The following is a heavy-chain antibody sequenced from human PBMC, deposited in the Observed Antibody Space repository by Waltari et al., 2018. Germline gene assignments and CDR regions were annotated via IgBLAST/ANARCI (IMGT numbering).Heavy chain of an antibody. CDR1: GFGFVGFG. Sequence: EVQLVESGEGLVKPGGSLGLFCTASGFGFVGFGMNWVRQAPGKGLEWVSFISASGTFVYYVDSVKGRFTMSRDNAKNSVYLQLNGLRAEDTGEYYCVRGRLTTVVTPWDFWGQGTQVTVSS. V-gene: IGHV3-21*02. CDR3: VRGRLTTVVTPWDF. J-gene: IGHJ1*01. CDR2: ISASGTFV. D-gene: IGHD4-17*01.